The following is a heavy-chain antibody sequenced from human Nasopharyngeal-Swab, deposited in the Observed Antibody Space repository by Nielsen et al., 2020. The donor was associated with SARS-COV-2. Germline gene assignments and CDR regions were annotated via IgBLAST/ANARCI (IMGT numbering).Heavy chain of an antibody. CDR2: MNPNSGNT. Sequence: ASVKVSCKASGYTFTSYDINWVRQATGQGLEGMGWMNPNSGNTGYAQKFQGRVTITADESTSTAYMELSSLRSEDTAVYYCALWFGELPLDYWGQGTLVTVSS. J-gene: IGHJ4*02. CDR3: ALWFGELPLDY. V-gene: IGHV1-8*01. CDR1: GYTFTSYD. D-gene: IGHD3-10*01.